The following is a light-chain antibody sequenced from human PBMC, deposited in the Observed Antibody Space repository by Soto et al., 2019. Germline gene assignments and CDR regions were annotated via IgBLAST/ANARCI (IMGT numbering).Light chain of an antibody. CDR1: QSISSY. CDR2: AAS. Sequence: DIQMTRSPSSLSASVGARVTITCRASQSISSYLNWYQQKPGKAPKLLIYAASSLQSGVPSRFSGSGSGTDFTLTISSLQPEDFATYYCQQSYSTLPWTFGQGTKVEIK. J-gene: IGKJ1*01. V-gene: IGKV1-39*01. CDR3: QQSYSTLPWT.